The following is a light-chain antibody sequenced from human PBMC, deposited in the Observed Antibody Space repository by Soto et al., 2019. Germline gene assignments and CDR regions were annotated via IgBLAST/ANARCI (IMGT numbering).Light chain of an antibody. CDR3: QQCDNLPYT. J-gene: IGKJ2*01. Sequence: DVLMTQSPSSLSASVGDRVTITCQASQDINNYLNWYQQKPGKAPKLLIYDASNLETGVPSRFSGSGSGTEFTCTISSLQPEDIATYFCQQCDNLPYTFGQGTKLEMK. V-gene: IGKV1-33*01. CDR2: DAS. CDR1: QDINNY.